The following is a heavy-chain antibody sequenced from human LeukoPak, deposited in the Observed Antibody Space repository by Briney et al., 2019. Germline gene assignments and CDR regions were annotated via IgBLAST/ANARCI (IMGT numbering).Heavy chain of an antibody. CDR1: GYTFTAYY. CDR3: ARAGSSDY. CDR2: INPNSGDT. Sequence: ASVKVSCKASGYTFTAYYIHWVRQAPGQGLEWMGWINPNSGDTDYAQKFQGRVTMTRDTSTSTVYMELSSLRSEDTAVYYCARAGSSDYWGQGTLVTVSS. V-gene: IGHV1-2*02. J-gene: IGHJ4*02. D-gene: IGHD3-10*01.